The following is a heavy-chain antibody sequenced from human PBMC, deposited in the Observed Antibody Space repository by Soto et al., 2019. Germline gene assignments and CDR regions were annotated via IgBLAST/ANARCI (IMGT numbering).Heavy chain of an antibody. J-gene: IGHJ3*02. Sequence: GESLKISCHAPGYSFTNYWIGWVRQMPGKGLEWMGIIYPDDSDIRYNPSFHGQVTISADKSISTAYLQWSSLKAPDTAMYYCARGVTGGLAAFDIWGQGTMVT. D-gene: IGHD2-8*02. CDR2: IYPDDSDI. CDR1: GYSFTNYW. V-gene: IGHV5-51*01. CDR3: ARGVTGGLAAFDI.